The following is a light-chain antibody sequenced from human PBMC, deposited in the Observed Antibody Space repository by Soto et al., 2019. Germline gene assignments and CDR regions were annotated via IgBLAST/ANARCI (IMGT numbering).Light chain of an antibody. CDR3: QQYNDWPRT. CDR1: QSVSSN. V-gene: IGKV3-15*01. J-gene: IGKJ1*01. Sequence: IVMTQSPATLSVSPCERATLSCRASQSVSSNLAWFQQKPGQAPRLLIYGASTRATAIPARFSGSGSRTEFTLTISSLQSEDFGVYYCQQYNDWPRTFGQGTKVDIK. CDR2: GAS.